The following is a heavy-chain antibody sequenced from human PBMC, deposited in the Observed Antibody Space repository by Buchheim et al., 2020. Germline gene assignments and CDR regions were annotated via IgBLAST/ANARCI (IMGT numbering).Heavy chain of an antibody. D-gene: IGHD1-26*01. CDR1: GFTFSSYS. J-gene: IGHJ6*02. Sequence: EVQLVESGGGLVQPGGSLRLSCAASGFTFSSYSMNWVRQAPGKGLEWVSYISSSSSTIYYADSVKGRFTISRDNAKKSLYLQMNSLRAEDTAVYYCARDSEDSGSYRSSYYYYGMDVWGQGTT. CDR3: ARDSEDSGSYRSSYYYYGMDV. V-gene: IGHV3-48*04. CDR2: ISSSSSTI.